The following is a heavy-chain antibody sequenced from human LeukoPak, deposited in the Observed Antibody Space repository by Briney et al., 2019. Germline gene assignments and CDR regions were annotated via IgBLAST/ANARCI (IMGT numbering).Heavy chain of an antibody. Sequence: ASVKVSCKASGYTFTSYYMHWVRQAPGQGLEWMGIINPSGGSTNYAQKFQGRVTITADKSTSTAYMELSSLRSEDTAVYYCARATDNYSNDYWGQGTLVTVSS. J-gene: IGHJ4*02. CDR2: INPSGGST. D-gene: IGHD4-11*01. CDR3: ARATDNYSNDY. CDR1: GYTFTSYY. V-gene: IGHV1-46*01.